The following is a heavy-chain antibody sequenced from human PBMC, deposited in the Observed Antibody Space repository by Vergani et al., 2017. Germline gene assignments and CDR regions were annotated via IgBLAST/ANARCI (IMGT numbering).Heavy chain of an antibody. CDR3: ARDLVYYDSSGYYSGFFDY. V-gene: IGHV3-48*01. D-gene: IGHD3-22*01. J-gene: IGHJ4*02. CDR1: GFTFSSYS. Sequence: EVQLVESGGGLVQPGGSLRLSCAASGFTFSSYSMNWVRQAPGKGLEWVSYISSISSTIYYADSVKGRFTISRDNAKNSLYLQMNSLRAEDTAVYYCARDLVYYDSSGYYSGFFDYWGQGTLVTVSS. CDR2: ISSISSTI.